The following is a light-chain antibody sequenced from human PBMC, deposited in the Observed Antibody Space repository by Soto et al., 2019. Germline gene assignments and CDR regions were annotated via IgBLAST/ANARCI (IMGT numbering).Light chain of an antibody. V-gene: IGKV1-5*03. CDR3: QQYNDYPYT. J-gene: IGKJ2*01. CDR2: KAS. CDR1: QSISSW. Sequence: DIQMTQSPSTLSASAGDSVTITCRASQSISSWLAWYQQKPGKAPKLLIYKASSLESGVPSRFSGSGSGTEFTLTISSLQPDDFATYYCQQYNDYPYTFGQGTKLEIK.